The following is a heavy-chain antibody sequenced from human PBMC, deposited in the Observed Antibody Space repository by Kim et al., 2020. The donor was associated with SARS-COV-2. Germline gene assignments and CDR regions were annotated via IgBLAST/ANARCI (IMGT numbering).Heavy chain of an antibody. D-gene: IGHD3-10*01. CDR2: IIPIFGTA. CDR1: GGTFSSYA. Sequence: SVKVSCKASGGTFSSYAISWVRQAPGQGLEWMGGIIPIFGTANYAQKFQGRVTITADESTSTAYMELSSLRSEDTAVYYCARDSMVRGVFLDSDWFDPWGQGTLVTVSS. V-gene: IGHV1-69*13. J-gene: IGHJ5*02. CDR3: ARDSMVRGVFLDSDWFDP.